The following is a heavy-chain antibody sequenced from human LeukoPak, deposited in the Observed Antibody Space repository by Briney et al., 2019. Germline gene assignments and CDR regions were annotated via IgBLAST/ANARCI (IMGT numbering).Heavy chain of an antibody. Sequence: ASVKVSCKASGYTFTGYYMHWVRQAPGQGLEWMGWINPNSGGTNYAQKFQGRVTMTRDTSISTAYMELSRLRSDDTAVYYGATAGYYYDSSGYPFDYWGQGTLVTVSS. CDR2: INPNSGGT. CDR3: ATAGYYYDSSGYPFDY. CDR1: GYTFTGYY. V-gene: IGHV1-2*02. J-gene: IGHJ4*02. D-gene: IGHD3-22*01.